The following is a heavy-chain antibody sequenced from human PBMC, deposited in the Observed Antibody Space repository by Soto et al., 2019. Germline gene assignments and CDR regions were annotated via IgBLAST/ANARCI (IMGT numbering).Heavy chain of an antibody. CDR2: INRDFXT. D-gene: IGHD4-17*01. CDR1: GFTFSNHV. Sequence: EEQLVESGGGLVQPGGSLRLSCAASGFTFSNHVMNWVRQAPGRGLEWVXXINRDFXTYYADSVKXRXXXSXXXXXXXXXXXXNSLRADDTAVYYCVNGDYYVGQGTLVTVSS. V-gene: IGHV3-48*01. J-gene: IGHJ4*02. CDR3: VNGDYY.